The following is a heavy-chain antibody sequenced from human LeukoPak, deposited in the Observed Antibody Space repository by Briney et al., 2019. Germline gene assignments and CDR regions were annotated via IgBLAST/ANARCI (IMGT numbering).Heavy chain of an antibody. V-gene: IGHV3-30*18. CDR2: ISYDGTNK. CDR3: AKSPGIGTYGDRSTAVDY. J-gene: IGHJ4*02. D-gene: IGHD4-17*01. Sequence: GGSPRLSCSASGFSFSYYGFHWVRQAPGKGLEWVALISYDGTNKYYADSVKGRFTISRDNSKNTLFLQMNSLRAEDTAVYYCAKSPGIGTYGDRSTAVDYWGQGTLVTVSS. CDR1: GFSFSYYG.